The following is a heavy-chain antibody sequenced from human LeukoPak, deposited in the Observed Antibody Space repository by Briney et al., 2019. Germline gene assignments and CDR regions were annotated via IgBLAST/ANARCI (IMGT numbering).Heavy chain of an antibody. CDR1: GYTFTSYY. D-gene: IGHD3-3*01. Sequence: ASVKVSCKASGYTFTSYYMHWVRQAPGQGLEWMRIINPSGGSTSYAQKFQGRVTMTRDTSTSTVYMELSSLRSEDTAVYYCAREGRLRFLEWPPYPFDPWGQGTLVTVSS. CDR3: AREGRLRFLEWPPYPFDP. V-gene: IGHV1-46*01. J-gene: IGHJ5*02. CDR2: INPSGGST.